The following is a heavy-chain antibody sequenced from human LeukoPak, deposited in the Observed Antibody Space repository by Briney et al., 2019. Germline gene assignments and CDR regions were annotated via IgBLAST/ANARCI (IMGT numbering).Heavy chain of an antibody. V-gene: IGHV4-39*01. J-gene: IGHJ6*03. CDR2: IYYSGST. Sequence: PSETLSLTCTVSGSSISSSSYYWGWIRQPPGKGLEWIGSIYYSGSTYYNPSLKSRVTISVDTSKNQFSLKLSSVTAADTAVYYCARVQYYYDSSGYYSGYYYYYMDVWGKGTTVTVSS. CDR3: ARVQYYYDSSGYYSGYYYYYMDV. D-gene: IGHD3-22*01. CDR1: GSSISSSSYY.